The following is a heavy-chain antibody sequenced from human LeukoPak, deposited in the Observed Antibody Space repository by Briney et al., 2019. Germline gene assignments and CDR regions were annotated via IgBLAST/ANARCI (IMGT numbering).Heavy chain of an antibody. Sequence: SETLSLTCTVSGDSIDSYYWSWLRQPAGKGLEWIGRMYTSGGTNYNPSLKSRVTMSVDSSKNQFSLRLSSVTAADTAVYYCARESVVPTAMRQTNWFDPWGQGTLVSVSS. CDR2: MYTSGGT. J-gene: IGHJ5*02. CDR3: ARESVVPTAMRQTNWFDP. D-gene: IGHD2-2*01. V-gene: IGHV4-4*07. CDR1: GDSIDSYY.